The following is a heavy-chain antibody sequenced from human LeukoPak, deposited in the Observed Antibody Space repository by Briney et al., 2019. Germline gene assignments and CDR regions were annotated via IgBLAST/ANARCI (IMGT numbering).Heavy chain of an antibody. CDR2: ISGSGGST. Sequence: GGSLRLSCAASGFTFSSYAMSWIRQAPGKGLEWVSGISGSGGSTYDADSVKGRFTISRDNSKNTLYLQMNSLRAEDTAAYYCAKGAPRTLSYYYDSSFYGMDVWGQGTTVTVSS. D-gene: IGHD3-22*01. V-gene: IGHV3-23*01. J-gene: IGHJ6*02. CDR1: GFTFSSYA. CDR3: AKGAPRTLSYYYDSSFYGMDV.